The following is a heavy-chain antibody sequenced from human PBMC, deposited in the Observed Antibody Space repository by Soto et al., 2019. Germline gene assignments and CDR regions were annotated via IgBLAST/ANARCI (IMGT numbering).Heavy chain of an antibody. CDR1: GFTFSSYV. CDR3: ARDDSETTDVDA. Sequence: QVQLVESGGGVVQPGRSLRLSCAASGFTFSSYVMHWVRQAPGKGLEWVTLIATDGSNQYYAESVKGRFTISRDNSKNTLYLQMNSLRAEDRAVYYCARDDSETTDVDAWGQGTLVTVSS. D-gene: IGHD4-17*01. V-gene: IGHV3-30-3*01. CDR2: IATDGSNQ. J-gene: IGHJ4*02.